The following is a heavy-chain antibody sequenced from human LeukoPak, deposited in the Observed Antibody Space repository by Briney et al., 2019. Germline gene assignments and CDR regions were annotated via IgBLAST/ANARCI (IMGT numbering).Heavy chain of an antibody. J-gene: IGHJ4*01. CDR3: AKLLSANASRSAFSDD. CDR1: AFTLSRYY. V-gene: IGHV3-23*01. D-gene: IGHD3-10*01. Sequence: AGSLRLSCAASAFTLSRYYMIWVRPAPRKWLEWVSGISGSGGSRYYAASVEDRFTIYTDPSNKPTLCRQMKSLRTEDRAAVYFAKLLSANASRSAFSDDWGQGTLVTVSS. CDR2: ISGSGGSR.